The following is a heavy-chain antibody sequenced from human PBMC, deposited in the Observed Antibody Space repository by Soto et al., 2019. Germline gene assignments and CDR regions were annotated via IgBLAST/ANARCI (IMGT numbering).Heavy chain of an antibody. J-gene: IGHJ4*02. Sequence: SETLSLTCAVYGGSFSGYYWSWIRQPPGKGLEWIGEINHSGSTNYNPSLRSRVTISVDTSKNQFSLKLSSVTAADTAVYYCARTYYYDSSGYYQQTNFDYWGQGTLVTVSS. CDR3: ARTYYYDSSGYYQQTNFDY. CDR1: GGSFSGYY. D-gene: IGHD3-22*01. CDR2: INHSGST. V-gene: IGHV4-34*01.